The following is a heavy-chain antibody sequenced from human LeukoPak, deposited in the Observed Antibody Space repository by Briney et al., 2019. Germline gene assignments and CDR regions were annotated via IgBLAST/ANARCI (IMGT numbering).Heavy chain of an antibody. CDR1: GYSFTSFY. D-gene: IGHD3-3*02. CDR3: ARDAF. J-gene: IGHJ4*02. Sequence: VASVKVSCKTAGYSFTSFYTHWIRQAPGQGLEWMGMVNPSGGSTVSAQKFQDRVNMTADTSTRTVHMEMTGLRSDDTAIYYCARDAFWGQGTLVTVSS. CDR2: VNPSGGST. V-gene: IGHV1-46*01.